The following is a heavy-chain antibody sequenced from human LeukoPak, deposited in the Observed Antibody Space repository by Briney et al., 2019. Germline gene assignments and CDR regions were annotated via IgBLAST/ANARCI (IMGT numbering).Heavy chain of an antibody. CDR1: GYSFTSYW. CDR2: IDPSDSYT. CDR3: ARENCSSTSCYGYYYYGMDV. D-gene: IGHD2-2*01. Sequence: GESLKISCKGSGYSFTSYWISWVRQMPGKGLEWMGRIDPSDSYTNYSPSFQGHVTISADKSISTAYLQWSSLKASDTAMYYCARENCSSTSCYGYYYYGMDVWGQGTTVTASS. J-gene: IGHJ6*02. V-gene: IGHV5-10-1*01.